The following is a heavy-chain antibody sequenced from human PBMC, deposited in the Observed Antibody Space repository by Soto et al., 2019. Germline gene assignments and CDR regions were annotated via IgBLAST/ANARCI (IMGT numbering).Heavy chain of an antibody. Sequence: EVQVLESGGGLVQPGGSLRLSCAASGFTFSSNGMNWVRQAPGKGLEWVSGIRSDGDTTYNADSVKGRFTVSRDTSKNTVYLQRNSLRVEDKAIYYCAKGKGVGATADGANCWGQGTLVTVSS. D-gene: IGHD1-26*01. V-gene: IGHV3-23*01. CDR2: IRSDGDTT. CDR1: GFTFSSNG. J-gene: IGHJ4*02. CDR3: AKGKGVGATADGANC.